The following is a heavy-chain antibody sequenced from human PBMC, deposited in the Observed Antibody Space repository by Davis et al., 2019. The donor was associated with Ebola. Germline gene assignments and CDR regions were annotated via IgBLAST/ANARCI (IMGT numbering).Heavy chain of an antibody. J-gene: IGHJ6*02. CDR1: GYTFSNYA. D-gene: IGHD1-1*01. CDR2: MNPNSGDT. V-gene: IGHV1-8*01. Sequence: AASVKVSCKASGYTFSNYAINWVRQATGQGLEWMGWMNPNSGDTGYAQKFQGRVTMTRNTSISTAYMELSGLRSEDTAVYYCAREGTGDGFIYYYGMDVWGQGTTVTVSS. CDR3: AREGTGDGFIYYYGMDV.